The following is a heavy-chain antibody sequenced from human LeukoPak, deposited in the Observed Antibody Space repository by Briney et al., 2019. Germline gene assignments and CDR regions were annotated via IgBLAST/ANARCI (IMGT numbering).Heavy chain of an antibody. D-gene: IGHD3-22*01. V-gene: IGHV1-2*02. CDR2: INPNSGAK. Sequence: ASVKVSCKASGYTFTDHFMHWVRQAPGQGLEWMGWINPNSGAKKNAQRFQGRVTMTRNTSISTAYMELSSLRSEDTAVYYCAREDYDSNLWGQGTLVTVSS. CDR3: AREDYDSNL. CDR1: GYTFTDHF. J-gene: IGHJ4*02.